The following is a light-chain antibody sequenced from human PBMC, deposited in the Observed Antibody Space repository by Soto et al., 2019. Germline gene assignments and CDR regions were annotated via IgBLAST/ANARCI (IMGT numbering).Light chain of an antibody. V-gene: IGLV1-51*01. CDR3: GTWDSSLSTGV. CDR2: DND. Sequence: QSVLTQPPSVSAAPGQKVTISCSGTSSNIGNNLVSWYQHLPGTAPKLLIYDNDKRPSGIPDRFSGSRSVALATLGITGLQTGDEADYYCGTWDSSLSTGVLGGGTKLTVL. CDR1: SSNIGNNL. J-gene: IGLJ2*01.